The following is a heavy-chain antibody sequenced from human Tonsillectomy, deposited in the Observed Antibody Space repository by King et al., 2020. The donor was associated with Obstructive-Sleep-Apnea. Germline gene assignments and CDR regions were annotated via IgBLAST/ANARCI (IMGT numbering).Heavy chain of an antibody. V-gene: IGHV3-23*04. J-gene: IGHJ4*02. CDR3: AKDLLARYSYSSFAY. Sequence: VQLVESGGGLVQPGGSLRLSCAASGFTFSSYAISWVRQAPGKGLEWVSMISGSGGSTYYPDSVKGRFTISRDNSKTTLYLQMNSLRAEDTAVYDCAKDLLARYSYSSFAYWGQGTLVTVSS. CDR2: ISGSGGST. CDR1: GFTFSSYA. D-gene: IGHD5-18*01.